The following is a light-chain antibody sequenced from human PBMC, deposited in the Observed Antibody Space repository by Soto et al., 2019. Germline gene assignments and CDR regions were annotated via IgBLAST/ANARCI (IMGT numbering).Light chain of an antibody. Sequence: EIVLTQSPGTLSLSPGERATLSCRASQSVNNNHLAWYQQKPGQAPRLLISGASSRATGIPDRFSGSAAGTDLTLTISRLEPEEFAVYYCQQYVSSPPWTFGQGTKVEIK. CDR3: QQYVSSPPWT. CDR1: QSVNNNH. J-gene: IGKJ1*01. CDR2: GAS. V-gene: IGKV3-20*01.